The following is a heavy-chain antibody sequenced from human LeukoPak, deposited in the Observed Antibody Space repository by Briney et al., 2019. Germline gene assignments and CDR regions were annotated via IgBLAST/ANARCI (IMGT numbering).Heavy chain of an antibody. CDR1: GYTFTNYG. Sequence: ASVKVSCKASGYTFTNYGISWVRQAPGQGLEWMGWISVYNGNANYVQKFQGRVTMPTDTSTSTAYMELRNLRSDDTAVYYCARGGVSNSWYRTPDYWGQGTLVTVSS. CDR3: ARGGVSNSWYRTPDY. V-gene: IGHV1-18*01. CDR2: ISVYNGNA. J-gene: IGHJ4*02. D-gene: IGHD6-13*01.